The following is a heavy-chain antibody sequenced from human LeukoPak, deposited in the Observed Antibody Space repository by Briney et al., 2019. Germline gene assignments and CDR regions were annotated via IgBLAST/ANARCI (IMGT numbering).Heavy chain of an antibody. D-gene: IGHD5-18*01. J-gene: IGHJ4*02. CDR3: ARDVRAGYGYGYEGGFDY. CDR2: IYSGGST. Sequence: GGSLRLSCAASGFTVSSNYMSWVRQAPGKGLEWVSVIYSGGSTYYADSVKGRFTISRDNSKNTLYLQMNSLRAEDTAVYYCARDVRAGYGYGYEGGFDYWGQGTLVTVSS. V-gene: IGHV3-53*01. CDR1: GFTVSSNY.